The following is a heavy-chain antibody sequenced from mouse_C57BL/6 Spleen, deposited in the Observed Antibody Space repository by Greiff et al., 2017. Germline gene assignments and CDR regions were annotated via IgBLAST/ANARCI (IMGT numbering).Heavy chain of an antibody. CDR1: GYTFTSYW. D-gene: IGHD2-4*01. V-gene: IGHV1-74*01. J-gene: IGHJ3*01. CDR2: IHPSDSDT. CDR3: ATSPPYDYDEFAY. Sequence: QVQLQQPGAELVKPGASVKVSCKASGYTFTSYWMHWVKQRPGQGLEWIGRIHPSDSDTNYNQKFKGKATLTVDKSSSTAYMQLSSLTSEDSAVYYCATSPPYDYDEFAYWGQGTLVTVSA.